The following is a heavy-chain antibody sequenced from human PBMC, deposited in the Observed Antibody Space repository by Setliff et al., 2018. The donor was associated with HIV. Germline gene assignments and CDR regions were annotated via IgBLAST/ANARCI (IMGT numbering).Heavy chain of an antibody. D-gene: IGHD6-19*01. CDR2: INHSGVT. CDR3: ATGLTVAPDY. CDR1: GESFSAYF. Sequence: SETLSLTCAVYGESFSAYFWSWISQSPGKGLEWIGEINHSGVTNYNTALKSRLTISVDTSKNQFSLRLRSVTAADTAVYYCATGLTVAPDYWGQGSLVTVSS. V-gene: IGHV4-34*01. J-gene: IGHJ4*02.